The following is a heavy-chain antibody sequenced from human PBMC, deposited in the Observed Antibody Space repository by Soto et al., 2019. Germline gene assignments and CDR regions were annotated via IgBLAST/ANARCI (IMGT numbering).Heavy chain of an antibody. V-gene: IGHV3-43*01. CDR1: GVTVEDYT. D-gene: IGHD5-12*01. J-gene: IGHJ6*03. CDR3: AKSGRMAAITPYYYSYMDV. Sequence: GGSQRLACAASGVTVEDYTRHWVRQAQGKGLEWVSLISWDGGSTYYADSVKGRFTISRDNSKNSLYLQMNSLRTEDTALYYCAKSGRMAAITPYYYSYMDVWGKGTTVTVSS. CDR2: ISWDGGST.